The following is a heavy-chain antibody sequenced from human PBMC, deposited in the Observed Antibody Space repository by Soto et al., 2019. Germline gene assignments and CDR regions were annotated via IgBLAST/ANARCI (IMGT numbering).Heavy chain of an antibody. D-gene: IGHD6-19*01. J-gene: IGHJ4*02. CDR2: IYHTGSA. CDR3: ARETGSGWYYFDS. Sequence: SEALSVTCVVSDYSISSGYYWGWIRQPPGKGLEWIGNIYHTGSAYYNPSLKSRVTISVDTSKNQLSLKLRSVTAADTAVYYCARETGSGWYYFDSWGQGTLVTVYS. V-gene: IGHV4-38-2*02. CDR1: DYSISSGYY.